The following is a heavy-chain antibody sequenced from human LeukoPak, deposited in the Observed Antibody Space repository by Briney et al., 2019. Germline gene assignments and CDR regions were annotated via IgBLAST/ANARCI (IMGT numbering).Heavy chain of an antibody. CDR1: GDSIGSHY. CDR3: ARDYYDSRGEAFDI. D-gene: IGHD3-22*01. CDR2: IFYVGST. J-gene: IGHJ3*02. Sequence: SETLSLTCTVSGDSIGSHYWSWIRQPPGKGLEWIGYIFYVGSTHYNPSPKSRVTISVDTSKNQFSLKLNSVTAADTAVYYCARDYYDSRGEAFDIWGQGTMVTVSS. V-gene: IGHV4-59*11.